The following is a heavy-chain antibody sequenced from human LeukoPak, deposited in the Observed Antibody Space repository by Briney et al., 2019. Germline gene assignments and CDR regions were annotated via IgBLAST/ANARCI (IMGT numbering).Heavy chain of an antibody. CDR3: HYLGYCSGGSCYPRNYYYGMDV. CDR1: GYTFTSYG. D-gene: IGHD2-15*01. CDR2: ISAYHGNT. J-gene: IGHJ6*02. V-gene: IGHV1-18*01. Sequence: ASVKVSCKASGYTFTSYGISWVRQAPGQGPEWMGWISAYHGNTNYAQKLQGRVTMTTDTSTSTAYMELRSLRSDDTAVYYCHYLGYCSGGSCYPRNYYYGMDVWGQGTTVTVSS.